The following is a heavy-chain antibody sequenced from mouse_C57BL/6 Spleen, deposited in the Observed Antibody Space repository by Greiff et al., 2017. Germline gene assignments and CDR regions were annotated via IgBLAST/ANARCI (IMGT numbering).Heavy chain of an antibody. J-gene: IGHJ4*01. Sequence: QVQLQQPGAELVRPGTSVKLSCKASGYTFTSYWMHWVKQRTGQGLEWIGVIDPSDSYTNYNQKFKGKATLTVDTSSSTAYMQLSSLTSEDSAVYCCERGENAAQATFSMDYWGQGTSVTVSS. D-gene: IGHD3-2*02. CDR1: GYTFTSYW. V-gene: IGHV1-59*01. CDR3: ERGENAAQATFSMDY. CDR2: IDPSDSYT.